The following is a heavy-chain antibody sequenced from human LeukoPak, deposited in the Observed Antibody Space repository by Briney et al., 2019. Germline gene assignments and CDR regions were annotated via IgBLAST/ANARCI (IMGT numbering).Heavy chain of an antibody. D-gene: IGHD3-22*01. V-gene: IGHV1-69*13. CDR2: IIPIFGTA. Sequence: SVKVSCKASGGTFSSYAISWVRQAPGQGLEWMGGIIPIFGTANYAQKFQGRVTITADESTSAAYMELSSLRSEDTAVYYCARESHYYYDSSGYYPGAFDIWGQGTMVTVSS. CDR1: GGTFSSYA. J-gene: IGHJ3*02. CDR3: ARESHYYYDSSGYYPGAFDI.